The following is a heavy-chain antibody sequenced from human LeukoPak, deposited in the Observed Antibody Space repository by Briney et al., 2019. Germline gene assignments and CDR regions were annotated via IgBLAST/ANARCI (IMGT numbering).Heavy chain of an antibody. J-gene: IGHJ5*02. CDR3: ARESGSMRWFDP. CDR1: GGSISGNY. Sequence: PSETLSLTCTVSGGSISGNYWSWIRQPAAKGLEWIGRMSTSGNCNYIPSLVSRVTMSVDTSKNQFSLNLSSVTAADTAVYYCARESGSMRWFDPWGQGTLVTVSS. CDR2: MSTSGNC. D-gene: IGHD6-25*01. V-gene: IGHV4-4*07.